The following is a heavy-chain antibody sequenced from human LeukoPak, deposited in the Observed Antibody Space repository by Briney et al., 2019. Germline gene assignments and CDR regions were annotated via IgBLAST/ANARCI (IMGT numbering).Heavy chain of an antibody. CDR2: VNPDTGGT. Sequence: ASVKVSCKASGYTFTDYYVHWVQHPPRQGREWMGRVNPDTGGTNYAQPSQGRVTTTRETSVNTAYMELSRLTPDDTAIYYCARVGPTSYFDYWGQGTLVTVSS. J-gene: IGHJ4*02. CDR3: ARVGPTSYFDY. V-gene: IGHV1-2*06. CDR1: GYTFTDYY.